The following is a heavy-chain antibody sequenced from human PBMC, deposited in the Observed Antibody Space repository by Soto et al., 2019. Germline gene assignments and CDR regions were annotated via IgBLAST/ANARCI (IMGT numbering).Heavy chain of an antibody. CDR3: ARVEVEWELKYGMDV. V-gene: IGHV3-11*01. CDR2: ISSLSSTI. D-gene: IGHD1-26*01. J-gene: IGHJ6*02. Sequence: PGGSLRLSCAASGFTFRDYYMSWIRQAPGKGLEWVSYISSLSSTIYYADSVKGRFTISRDNAKNSLYLQMNSLRVEDTAVYYCARVEVEWELKYGMDVWGQGTTVTVSS. CDR1: GFTFRDYY.